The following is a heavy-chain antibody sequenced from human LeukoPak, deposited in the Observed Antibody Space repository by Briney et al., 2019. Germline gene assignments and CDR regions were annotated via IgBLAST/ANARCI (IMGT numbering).Heavy chain of an antibody. CDR3: ARVAAAGNYYFDY. Sequence: NSSETLSLTCTVSGGSISSSSYYWGWIRQPPGKGLEWIGSIYYSGITYYNPSLQSRVTISIDTSKNQFSLKLSSVTAADTAVYFCARVAAAGNYYFDYWGQGTLVTVSS. CDR2: IYYSGIT. CDR1: GGSISSSSYY. D-gene: IGHD6-13*01. V-gene: IGHV4-39*07. J-gene: IGHJ4*02.